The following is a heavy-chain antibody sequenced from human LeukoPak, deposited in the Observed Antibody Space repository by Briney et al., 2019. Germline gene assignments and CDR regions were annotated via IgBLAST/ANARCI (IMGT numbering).Heavy chain of an antibody. CDR1: KFTFSHYG. CDR2: ISSDGSIK. J-gene: IGHJ4*02. D-gene: IGHD1-1*01. V-gene: IGHV3-30*18. Sequence: GGSLRLSCTASKFTFSHYGMQWVRQAPGKGLEWVAVISSDGSIKVYADSVKGRFTLSRDNSINTVDLQMNSLRAEDTAVYYCVKEYHSRGSGAYFDYWGQGTLATVSS. CDR3: VKEYHSRGSGAYFDY.